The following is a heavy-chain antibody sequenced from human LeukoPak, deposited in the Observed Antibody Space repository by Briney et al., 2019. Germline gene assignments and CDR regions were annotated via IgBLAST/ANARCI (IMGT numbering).Heavy chain of an antibody. J-gene: IGHJ4*02. D-gene: IGHD3-3*02. CDR1: GFIVSNTY. CDR3: ASLARDY. V-gene: IGHV3-53*01. Sequence: GGSLRLSCAASGFIVSNTYMTWVRQAPGKGLEWVSVIHNDGSTYYADSVKGRFTVSRDNSKNMLFLRMNSLRVEDAAVYFCASLARDYWGQGTLVSVSS. CDR2: IHNDGST.